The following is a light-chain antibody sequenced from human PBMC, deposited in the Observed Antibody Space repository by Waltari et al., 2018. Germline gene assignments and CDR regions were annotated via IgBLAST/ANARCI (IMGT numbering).Light chain of an antibody. CDR2: DVT. Sequence: QSALTQPASVSGSPGQSITISCTGTSSDVGTYDYVSWYQQHPGKAPKLMIYDVTKRHSGIANRFSGSKSGNTASLTISGLQAEDEADYYCSSYTTSSTVYVFGTGTKVTVL. V-gene: IGLV2-14*03. CDR3: SSYTTSSTVYV. J-gene: IGLJ1*01. CDR1: SSDVGTYDY.